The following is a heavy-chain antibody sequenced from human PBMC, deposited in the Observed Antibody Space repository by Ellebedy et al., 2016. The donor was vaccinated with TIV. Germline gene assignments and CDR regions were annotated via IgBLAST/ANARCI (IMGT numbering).Heavy chain of an antibody. CDR1: GFTFSSYW. D-gene: IGHD2/OR15-2a*01. V-gene: IGHV3-74*01. CDR3: ARSYFPHSLDL. J-gene: IGHJ5*02. CDR2: INSDGSST. Sequence: GGSLRLSCAASGFTFSSYWMHWVRQAPGKGLVWVSRINSDGSSTSYADSVKGRFTVSRDNAKNTLYLQMSSLRVEDTAVYYCARSYFPHSLDLWGRGTLVTVSS.